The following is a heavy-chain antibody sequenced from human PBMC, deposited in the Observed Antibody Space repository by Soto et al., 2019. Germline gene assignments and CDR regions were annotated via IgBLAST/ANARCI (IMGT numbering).Heavy chain of an antibody. D-gene: IGHD4-17*01. CDR3: ARSENSVNSYYYYYGMDV. Sequence: GESLKISCKGSGYSFTSCWIGWVRQMPGKGLEWMGIIYPGDSDTRYSPSFQGQVTISADNSISTAYLQWSSLKASDTAMYYCARSENSVNSYYYYYGMDVWGQGTTVTVSS. V-gene: IGHV5-51*01. CDR2: IYPGDSDT. CDR1: GYSFTSCW. J-gene: IGHJ6*02.